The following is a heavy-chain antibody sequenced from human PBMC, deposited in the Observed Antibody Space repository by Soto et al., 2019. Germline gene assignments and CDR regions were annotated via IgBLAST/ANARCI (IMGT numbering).Heavy chain of an antibody. CDR1: GGSISNYY. CDR3: ATSNWFDP. Sequence: ASETLSLTCTVSGGSISNYYWSWIRQPPGKGLEWIGFIYYSGSTNYNPSLKSRITISVDTSKNQFSLNLNSVTATDTAVYYCATSNWFDPWGQGTLVTVSS. J-gene: IGHJ5*02. CDR2: IYYSGST. V-gene: IGHV4-59*08.